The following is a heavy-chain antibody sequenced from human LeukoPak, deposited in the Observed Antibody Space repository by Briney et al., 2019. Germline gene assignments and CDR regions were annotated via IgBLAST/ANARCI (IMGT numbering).Heavy chain of an antibody. V-gene: IGHV3-23*01. CDR1: GFTFTTYG. CDR2: ITTTGDTT. CDR3: AKGITLVRGSTPYYYMDV. J-gene: IGHJ6*03. D-gene: IGHD3-10*01. Sequence: GGSLRLSCAASGFTFTTYGMSWVRQAPGKGLEWVSFITTTGDTTYYADSVKGRFTISRDNSKNTLYLQMNSLRAEDTALYYCAKGITLVRGSTPYYYMDVWGKGTTVTISS.